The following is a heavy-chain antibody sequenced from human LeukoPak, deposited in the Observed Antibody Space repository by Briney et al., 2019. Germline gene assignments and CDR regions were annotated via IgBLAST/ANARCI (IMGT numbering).Heavy chain of an antibody. Sequence: PSETLSLTCAVYGGSFSGYYWSWIRQPPGKGLEWIGEINHSGSTNYNPSLKSRVTISVDTSKNQFSLKLSSVTAADTAVYHCARFRGYCSSTSCYGFQDYWGQGTLVTVSS. D-gene: IGHD2-2*01. CDR3: ARFRGYCSSTSCYGFQDY. J-gene: IGHJ4*02. V-gene: IGHV4-34*01. CDR2: INHSGST. CDR1: GGSFSGYY.